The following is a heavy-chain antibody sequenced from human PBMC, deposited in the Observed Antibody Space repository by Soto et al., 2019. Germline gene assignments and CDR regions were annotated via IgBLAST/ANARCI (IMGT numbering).Heavy chain of an antibody. Sequence: PGGSLRLSCAVSGFTFSSSAMNWVRQAPGKGLEWVSAISDGGRITYYIDSVKGRFTVSRDDSKNTLYLQMNSLRAEDTAIYYCARAKSMIVVVRWQEPLDYWGQGTLVTVSS. CDR1: GFTFSSSA. J-gene: IGHJ4*02. V-gene: IGHV3-23*01. CDR3: ARAKSMIVVVRWQEPLDY. CDR2: ISDGGRIT. D-gene: IGHD3-22*01.